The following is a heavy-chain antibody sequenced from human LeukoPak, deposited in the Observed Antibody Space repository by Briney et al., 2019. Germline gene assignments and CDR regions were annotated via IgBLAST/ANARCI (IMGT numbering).Heavy chain of an antibody. CDR1: GFTFSSYA. Sequence: GGSLRLSCSASGFTFSSYAMHWVRQAQGKGLEYVSAISSNGGSTYYADSVKGRFTISRDNSKNTLYLQMSSLRAEDTAVYYCVKGLDIVATITRTNDYWGQGTLVTVSS. J-gene: IGHJ4*02. V-gene: IGHV3-64D*06. CDR2: ISSNGGST. D-gene: IGHD5-12*01. CDR3: VKGLDIVATITRTNDY.